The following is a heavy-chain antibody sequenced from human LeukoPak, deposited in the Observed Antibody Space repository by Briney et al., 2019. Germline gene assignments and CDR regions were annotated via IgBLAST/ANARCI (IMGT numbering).Heavy chain of an antibody. CDR2: IHYSGPT. J-gene: IGHJ4*02. V-gene: IGHV4-39*07. CDR3: ARDGPVK. Sequence: SETLSLTCTVSGGSILSTIYYWAWIRQPPGKGLEWIGSIHYSGPTYYNPSLKSRVTISIDTSKSQFSLKLTSVTATDTAVYYCARDGPVKWGQGTLVTVSS. D-gene: IGHD3-22*01. CDR1: GGSILSTIYY.